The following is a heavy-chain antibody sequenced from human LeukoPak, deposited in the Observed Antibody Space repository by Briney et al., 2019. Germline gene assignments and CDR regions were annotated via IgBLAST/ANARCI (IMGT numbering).Heavy chain of an antibody. V-gene: IGHV4-38-2*01. J-gene: IGHJ5*02. CDR1: GYSISSGYY. D-gene: IGHD6-19*01. CDR3: ARFSSGWYGPRALGP. CDR2: IYHSGST. Sequence: PSETLSLTCAVSGYSISSGYYWGWIRQPPGKGLEWIGSIYHSGSTYYNPSLKSRVTISVDTSKNQFSLKLSSVTAADTAVYYGARFSSGWYGPRALGPWGQGTLVTVSS.